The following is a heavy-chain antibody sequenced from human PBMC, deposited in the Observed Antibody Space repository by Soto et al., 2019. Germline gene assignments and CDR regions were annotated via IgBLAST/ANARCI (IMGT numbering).Heavy chain of an antibody. Sequence: RTLSCAASGFTFSTYWMTWVRQAPGKGLEWVANIKQDGSEKYYVDSVKGRFTISRDNAKNSLYLQMNSLSGEDTAVYYCARDLYCTKGTGYVHDYWGQGTPVTVSS. D-gene: IGHD2-8*01. CDR3: ARDLYCTKGTGYVHDY. CDR2: IKQDGSEK. V-gene: IGHV3-7*01. J-gene: IGHJ4*02. CDR1: GFTFSTYW.